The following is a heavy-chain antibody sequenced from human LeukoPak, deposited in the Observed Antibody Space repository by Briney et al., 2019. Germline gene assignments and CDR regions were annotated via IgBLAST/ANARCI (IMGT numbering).Heavy chain of an antibody. D-gene: IGHD3-22*01. Sequence: SETLSLTCTVSGGSISSGGYYWSWIRQHPGKGLEWIGYIYYSGSTYYNPSLKSRVTISVDTPKNQFSLKLSSVTAADTAVYYCAREGVITTSFDYWGQGTLVTVSS. J-gene: IGHJ4*02. CDR2: IYYSGST. CDR1: GGSISSGGYY. V-gene: IGHV4-31*03. CDR3: AREGVITTSFDY.